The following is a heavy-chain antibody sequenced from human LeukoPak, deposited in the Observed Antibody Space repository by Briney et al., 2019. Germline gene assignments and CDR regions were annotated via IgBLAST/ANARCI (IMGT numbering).Heavy chain of an antibody. J-gene: IGHJ4*02. Sequence: PGGSLRLSCAASGFTFSSYAMSWVRQAPGKGLEWVSTVSGSGGTTYYADSVKGRFTISRDNSKNTRQLQMNTLRAEDTAVYYCPKNFWSGPLYYDRSGGDRVYRGQRTLVTVSS. CDR3: PKNFWSGPLYYDRSGGDRVY. CDR2: VSGSGGTT. CDR1: GFTFSSYA. D-gene: IGHD3-22*01. V-gene: IGHV3-23*01.